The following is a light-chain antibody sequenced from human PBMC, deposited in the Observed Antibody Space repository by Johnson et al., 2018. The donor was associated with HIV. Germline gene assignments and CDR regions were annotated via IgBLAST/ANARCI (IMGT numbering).Light chain of an antibody. V-gene: IGLV1-51*02. Sequence: QSVLTQPPSVSAAPGQEVTISCSGSSSNIGHNSVSWYQQLPGTTPKLLMYEDNERPSGIPDRFSGSKSGTSATLGISGLHTGDEADYFCGTWDSRLSIFVFGTGTKITV. CDR3: GTWDSRLSIFV. CDR2: EDN. J-gene: IGLJ1*01. CDR1: SSNIGHNS.